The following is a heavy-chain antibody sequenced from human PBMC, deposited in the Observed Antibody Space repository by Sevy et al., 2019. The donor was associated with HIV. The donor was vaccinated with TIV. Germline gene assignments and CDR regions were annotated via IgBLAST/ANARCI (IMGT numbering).Heavy chain of an antibody. V-gene: IGHV3-33*08. D-gene: IGHD3-9*01. CDR1: GFTFSSYG. Sequence: GGSLRLSCAASGFTFSSYGMHWVRQAPGKGLEWVAVIWYDGSNKYYADSVKGRFTISRDNSKNTLYLQMNSLRAEVTAVYYCASDSPYYDILTGYYPPVYFQDWGQGTLVTVSS. CDR2: IWYDGSNK. CDR3: ASDSPYYDILTGYYPPVYFQD. J-gene: IGHJ1*01.